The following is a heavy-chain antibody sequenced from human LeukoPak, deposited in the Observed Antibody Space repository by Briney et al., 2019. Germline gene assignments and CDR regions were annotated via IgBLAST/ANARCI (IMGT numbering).Heavy chain of an antibody. J-gene: IGHJ4*02. CDR1: GGSISSYY. CDR3: AREIAEGVHFDH. D-gene: IGHD1-14*01. V-gene: IGHV4-59*01. Sequence: SETLSLTCTVSGGSISSYYWSWIRQTPGKSLEWIGYIYYSGSTNYNPSLKSRLTISLDTSKNQFSLRLSSVTAADTAVYYCAREIAEGVHFDHWGQGALVTVSS. CDR2: IYYSGST.